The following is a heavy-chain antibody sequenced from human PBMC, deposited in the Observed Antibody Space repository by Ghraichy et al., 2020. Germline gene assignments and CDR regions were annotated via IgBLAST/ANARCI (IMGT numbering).Heavy chain of an antibody. V-gene: IGHV3-11*01. J-gene: IGHJ5*02. D-gene: IGHD6-19*01. CDR3: ASEPIAVAGRSWFDP. CDR1: GFTFSDYY. CDR2: ISSSGSTI. Sequence: GGSLRLSCAASGFTFSDYYMSWIRQAPGKGLEWVSYISSSGSTIYYADSVKGRFTISRDNAKNSLYLQMNSLRAEDTAVYYCASEPIAVAGRSWFDPWGQGTLVTVSS.